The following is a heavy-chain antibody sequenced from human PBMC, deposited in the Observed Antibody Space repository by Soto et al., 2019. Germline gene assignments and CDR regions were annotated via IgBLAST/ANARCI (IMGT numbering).Heavy chain of an antibody. Sequence: ESGGGLVRPGGSLRLSCAASGFTFSLYGMNWVRQAPGRGLEWVAYITSGSSSMYYADSVKGRFIISRDNAKDSLYLQMYSLRAEDTAVYYCARSDCSSASCYINWFDPWGQGTQVTVSS. CDR2: ITSGSSSM. CDR3: ARSDCSSASCYINWFDP. V-gene: IGHV3-48*01. CDR1: GFTFSLYG. D-gene: IGHD2-2*02. J-gene: IGHJ5*02.